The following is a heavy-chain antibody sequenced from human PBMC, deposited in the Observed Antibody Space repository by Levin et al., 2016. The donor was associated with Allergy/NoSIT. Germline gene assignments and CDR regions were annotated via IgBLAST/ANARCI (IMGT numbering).Heavy chain of an antibody. Sequence: RQPPGKGLEWIGSIYYSGSTYYNPSLKSRVTISVDTSKNQFSLKLSSVTAADTAVYYCARDTVTTYYYYGMDVWGQGTTVTVSS. J-gene: IGHJ6*02. D-gene: IGHD4-17*01. CDR2: IYYSGST. CDR3: ARDTVTTYYYYGMDV. V-gene: IGHV4-39*07.